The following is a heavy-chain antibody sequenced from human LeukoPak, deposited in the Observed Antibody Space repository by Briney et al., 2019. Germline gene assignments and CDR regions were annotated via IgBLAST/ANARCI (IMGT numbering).Heavy chain of an antibody. Sequence: PSETLSLTCTVSGGSISSGSYYWSWIRQPAGKGLEWIGYIYYSGSTYYNPSLKSRVTISVDTSKNQFSLKLSSVTAADTAVYYCAGDYGDYVVNERAFDYWGQGTLVTVSS. D-gene: IGHD4-17*01. CDR1: GGSISSGSYY. CDR2: IYYSGST. CDR3: AGDYGDYVVNERAFDY. V-gene: IGHV4-61*10. J-gene: IGHJ4*02.